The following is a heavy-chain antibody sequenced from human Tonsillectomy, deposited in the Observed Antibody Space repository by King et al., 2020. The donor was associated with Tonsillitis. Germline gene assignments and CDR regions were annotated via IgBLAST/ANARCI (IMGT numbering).Heavy chain of an antibody. CDR3: ARDLREWELYYSYYGLDV. D-gene: IGHD1-26*01. J-gene: IGHJ6*02. V-gene: IGHV1-18*04. CDR1: GYTFTNYG. Sequence: QLVQSGAEVKKPGASVKVSCKTSGYTFTNYGISWVRQAPGQGLEWMGWISGYNGNTMYAQKFQGRVTMTTDTSTSTAYMDLGSLRADDTAVYYCARDLREWELYYSYYGLDVGGQGTTVTVPS. CDR2: ISGYNGNT.